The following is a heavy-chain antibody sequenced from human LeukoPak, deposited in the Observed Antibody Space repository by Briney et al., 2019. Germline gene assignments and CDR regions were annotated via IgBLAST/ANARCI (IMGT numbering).Heavy chain of an antibody. V-gene: IGHV3-23*01. Sequence: GGTLRLSCAASGFTFSNYAMSWVRQAPGKGLEWISTVNDGGISTDYADSVRGRFTISRDNSKNTLYLQTNSLRAEDTAVYYCAKDGGWFDYWGQGTLVTVSS. CDR2: VNDGGIST. J-gene: IGHJ4*02. CDR3: AKDGGWFDY. CDR1: GFTFSNYA. D-gene: IGHD2-15*01.